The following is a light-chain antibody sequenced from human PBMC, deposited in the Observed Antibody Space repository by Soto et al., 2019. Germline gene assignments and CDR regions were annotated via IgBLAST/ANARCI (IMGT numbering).Light chain of an antibody. Sequence: DIVLTQSPGTLSLSPGERATLSCRASQSVSSTFFAWYQQKPGQAPRLLMFGASNRATGIPDRFSGSGSGTDFTLTISRLEPEDFAVYYCQQYTDWPLTFGQGTKVEVK. J-gene: IGKJ1*01. CDR3: QQYTDWPLT. CDR1: QSVSSTF. CDR2: GAS. V-gene: IGKV3-20*01.